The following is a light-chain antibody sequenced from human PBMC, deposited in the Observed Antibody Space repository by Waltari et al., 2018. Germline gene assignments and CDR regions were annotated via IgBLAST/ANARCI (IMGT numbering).Light chain of an antibody. Sequence: EIVLTQSPGTLSLSPGERVTLSCRASQSISSSFLAGYRQKPGQAPSLLIHGASSRATGIPDRFSGSGSGTDFTLTISRLEPEDSAVYYCQQYGSSPPFTFGQGTKLEI. CDR1: QSISSSF. CDR2: GAS. J-gene: IGKJ2*01. V-gene: IGKV3-20*01. CDR3: QQYGSSPPFT.